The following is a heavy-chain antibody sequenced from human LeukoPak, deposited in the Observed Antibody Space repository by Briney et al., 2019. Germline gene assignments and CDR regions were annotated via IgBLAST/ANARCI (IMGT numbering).Heavy chain of an antibody. CDR2: INQHGSET. D-gene: IGHD3-3*01. Sequence: GGSLRLSCAASGSTFSNDWLSWVRQAPGKGLEWVGIINQHGSETYYGDSLKGPFTISRDNSKNTLYLHMNRLRAEDTAVYYCARDDNWRPCEYWGQGILVTVSS. CDR3: ARDDNWRPCEY. CDR1: GSTFSNDW. V-gene: IGHV3-7*01. J-gene: IGHJ4*02.